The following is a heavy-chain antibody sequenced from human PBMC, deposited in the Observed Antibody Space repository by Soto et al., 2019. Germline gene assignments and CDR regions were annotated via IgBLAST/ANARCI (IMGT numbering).Heavy chain of an antibody. Sequence: QPGGSLRLSCAASGFTFSSYAMSWVRQAPGKGLEWVSAISGSGGSTYYADSVKGRFTISRDNSKNTLYLQMNSLRAEDTAVYYCASSSGSYYIGMDVWGQGTTVTVSS. D-gene: IGHD3-10*01. CDR3: ASSSGSYYIGMDV. CDR1: GFTFSSYA. V-gene: IGHV3-23*01. CDR2: ISGSGGST. J-gene: IGHJ6*02.